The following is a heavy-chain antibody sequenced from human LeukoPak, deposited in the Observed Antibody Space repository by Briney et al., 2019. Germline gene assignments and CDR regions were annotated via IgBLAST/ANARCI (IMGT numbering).Heavy chain of an antibody. Sequence: SQTLSLTCAVSGGSISSGGFSWSWIRQPPGKDLEWIGYIFHSGNTYYNPSLKSRVTISVDRSKNLFSLKLTSVTAADTAIYFCARSPRQYYDTRGYVRYFDYWGQGTLFTVSS. V-gene: IGHV4-30-2*01. CDR3: ARSPRQYYDTRGYVRYFDY. J-gene: IGHJ4*02. CDR1: GGSISSGGFS. CDR2: IFHSGNT. D-gene: IGHD3-22*01.